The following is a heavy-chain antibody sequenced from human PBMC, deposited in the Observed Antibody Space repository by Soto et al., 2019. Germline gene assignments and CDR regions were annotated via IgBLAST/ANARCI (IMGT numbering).Heavy chain of an antibody. CDR3: ARGPLVVLNYFES. CDR1: GGTFRNYP. J-gene: IGHJ4*02. CDR2: IFPLTDIP. Sequence: QVQLVQSGTEVKKPGSSVKVSCKASGGTFRNYPINWVRQAPGQALEWMGSIFPLTDIPDYAQNFQARLTISADKSTSTAYMELSSLTSDDTAMYFGARGPLVVLNYFESWGQGTLVTVSS. V-gene: IGHV1-69*02.